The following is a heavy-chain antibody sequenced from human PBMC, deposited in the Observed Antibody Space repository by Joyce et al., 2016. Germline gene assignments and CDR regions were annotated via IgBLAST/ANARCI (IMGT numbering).Heavy chain of an antibody. Sequence: QVQLVQSGAEVKKPGASVKVSCKASGYTFTSYYMHWVRQAPGQGLEWMGIINPSGGSTTYAQKFQGRVTMTRDTSTSTVYMELSSLRSEDTVVYYCAREIWNQYYFDYWGQGTLVTVSS. CDR3: AREIWNQYYFDY. D-gene: IGHD1-1*01. V-gene: IGHV1-46*01. J-gene: IGHJ4*02. CDR1: GYTFTSYY. CDR2: INPSGGST.